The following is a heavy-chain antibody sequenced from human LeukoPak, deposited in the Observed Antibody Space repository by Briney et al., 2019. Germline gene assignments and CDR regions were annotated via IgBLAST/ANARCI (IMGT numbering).Heavy chain of an antibody. Sequence: GGSLRLSCAASGFTFSSYGMHWVRQAPGKGLEWVSVIYSGGSAYYADSVKGRFTISRDNSKNTMYLQMNSLRAEDTAVYYCARVTSTDNFDYWGQGTLVTVSS. J-gene: IGHJ4*02. CDR1: GFTFSSYG. D-gene: IGHD2/OR15-2a*01. CDR3: ARVTSTDNFDY. CDR2: IYSGGSA. V-gene: IGHV3-66*01.